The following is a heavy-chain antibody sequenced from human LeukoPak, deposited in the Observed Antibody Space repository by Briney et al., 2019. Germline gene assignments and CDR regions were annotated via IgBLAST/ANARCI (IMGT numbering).Heavy chain of an antibody. V-gene: IGHV1-18*01. D-gene: IGHD2-2*02. CDR3: ARVRFRLLGVSAAISGGDF. CDR2: ISTYNGST. J-gene: IGHJ4*02. CDR1: GYTFTTFG. Sequence: ASVKVSCKASGYTFTTFGLSWVRQAPGQGLEWMGWISTYNGSTNYAHTVQGRVTMTTDTSTSTAYMELRSLRSGDTAVYYCARVRFRLLGVSAAISGGDFWGQGTLVTVSS.